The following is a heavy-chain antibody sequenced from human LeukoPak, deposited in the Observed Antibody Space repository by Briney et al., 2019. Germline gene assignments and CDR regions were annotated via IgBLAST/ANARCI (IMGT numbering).Heavy chain of an antibody. Sequence: GGSLRLSCAASGFTFSSYSMSWVRQAPGKGLEWVANIKQDGSEKKYMDSVKGRLTISRDNDKNSLYLQMNSLRVEDTAVYYCVRDSLVGYGHRYFDCWGQGTLVTVSS. D-gene: IGHD5-18*01. J-gene: IGHJ4*02. CDR3: VRDSLVGYGHRYFDC. CDR2: IKQDGSEK. CDR1: GFTFSSYS. V-gene: IGHV3-7*01.